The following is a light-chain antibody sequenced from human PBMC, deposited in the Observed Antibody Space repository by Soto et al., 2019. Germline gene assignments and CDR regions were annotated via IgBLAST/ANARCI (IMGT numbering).Light chain of an antibody. CDR2: KAS. CDR1: QSIRSW. CDR3: QQYEAYPLT. Sequence: DIQMTQSPSTLSASVGDRVTITCRASQSIRSWLAWYQQKPGKAPGLLIQKASSLQSGVPSRFSGSGSGTEFILTISSLQPDDFASYYCQQYEAYPLTFGGGTKVEIK. J-gene: IGKJ4*01. V-gene: IGKV1-5*03.